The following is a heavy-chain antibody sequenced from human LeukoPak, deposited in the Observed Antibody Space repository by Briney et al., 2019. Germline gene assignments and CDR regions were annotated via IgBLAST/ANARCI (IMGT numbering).Heavy chain of an antibody. CDR2: INQDDSQI. Sequence: GGSQSLSCAASGFTFNKYWLTWVRQAPGKGLEWVANINQDDSQIYYLESAEGRFTITRDNAKNSLHLQMNYLRAEDTAVYYCARGYYYSGTYYPTFFDNWGQGSLGTVSS. V-gene: IGHV3-7*01. D-gene: IGHD3-10*01. CDR1: GFTFNKYW. CDR3: ARGYYYSGTYYPTFFDN. J-gene: IGHJ4*02.